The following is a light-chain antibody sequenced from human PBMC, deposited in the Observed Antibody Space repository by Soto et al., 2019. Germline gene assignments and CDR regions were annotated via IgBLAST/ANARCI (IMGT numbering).Light chain of an antibody. CDR2: GAS. V-gene: IGKV3D-15*01. Sequence: KQSAAALSEYPGERATLSCRASQSVSSNLAWYQQKPGQAPRLLISGASTRATGVPARFSGSGSGTDFTLTISSLQPEDFAAYYCPERSIQPWRFAHVTKV. CDR1: QSVSSN. CDR3: PERSIQPWR. J-gene: IGKJ1*01.